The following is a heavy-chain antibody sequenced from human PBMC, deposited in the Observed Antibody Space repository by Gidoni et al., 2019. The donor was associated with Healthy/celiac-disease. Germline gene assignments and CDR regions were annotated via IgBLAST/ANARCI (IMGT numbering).Heavy chain of an antibody. J-gene: IGHJ5*02. CDR2: IYHSGST. CDR3: ARNPYRSHYYDSSGPQAWFDP. CDR1: GYSISSGYY. V-gene: IGHV4-38-2*02. D-gene: IGHD3-22*01. Sequence: QVQLQESGPGLVKPSETLSLTCTVSGYSISSGYYWGWIRQPPGKGLEWIGSIYHSGSTYYNPSLKSRVTISVDTSKNQFSLKLSSVTAADTAVYYCARNPYRSHYYDSSGPQAWFDPWGQGTLVTVSS.